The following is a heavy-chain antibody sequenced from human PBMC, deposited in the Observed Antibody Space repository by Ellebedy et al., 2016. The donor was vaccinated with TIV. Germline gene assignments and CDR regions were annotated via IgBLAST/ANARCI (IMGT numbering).Heavy chain of an antibody. J-gene: IGHJ4*02. CDR2: ITGTSYYT. CDR3: AKETLVRFGEFSGE. CDR1: GFTFSAYW. Sequence: GESLKISCAASGFTFSAYWMHWVRQSPGKGLEWVSAITGTSYYTYYADFARGRFTISRDNAKNTVYLQMTSLRAEDTALYYCAKETLVRFGEFSGEWGQGTLVAVSS. V-gene: IGHV3-21*03. D-gene: IGHD3-16*02.